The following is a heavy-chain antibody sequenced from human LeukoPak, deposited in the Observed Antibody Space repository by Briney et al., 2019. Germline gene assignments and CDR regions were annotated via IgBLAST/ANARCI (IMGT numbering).Heavy chain of an antibody. CDR3: ARGGGTSCLLGYCSGGSRY. CDR2: INPNSGGT. D-gene: IGHD2-15*01. V-gene: IGHV1-2*02. Sequence: ASVTVSCKASGYTFTGYYMHWVRQAPGQGLEWMGWINPNSGGTNYAQKFQGRVTMTRDTSISTAYMELSRLRSDDTAVYYCARGGGTSCLLGYCSGGSRYWGQGTLVTVSS. J-gene: IGHJ4*02. CDR1: GYTFTGYY.